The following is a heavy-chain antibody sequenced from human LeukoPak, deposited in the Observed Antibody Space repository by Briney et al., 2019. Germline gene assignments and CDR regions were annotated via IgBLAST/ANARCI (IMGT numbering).Heavy chain of an antibody. CDR2: ISGSGGST. CDR3: AKAHVGIVEGYYYYMDV. Sequence: GGSLRLSCAASGFTFSSYAMSWVRQAPGKGLEWVSAISGSGGSTYYADSVKGRFTISRDSSKNTLYLQMNSLRAEDTAVYYCAKAHVGIVEGYYYYMDVWGKGTTVTVSS. D-gene: IGHD2-15*01. V-gene: IGHV3-23*01. J-gene: IGHJ6*03. CDR1: GFTFSSYA.